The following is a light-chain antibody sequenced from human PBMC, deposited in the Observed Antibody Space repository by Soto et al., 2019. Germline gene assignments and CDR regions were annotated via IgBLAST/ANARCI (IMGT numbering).Light chain of an antibody. J-gene: IGKJ1*01. Sequence: EIVLTQSPGTLSLSPGEWATLSCRASQPISSTYLAWYQQKPGQAPRLLMHGASSRATGIPDRFSGSGSGTDFTLNNGRLEPEDFAVYYCQQDGRSLGTFGQGNKVEIK. CDR3: QQDGRSLGT. CDR2: GAS. V-gene: IGKV3-20*01. CDR1: QPISSTY.